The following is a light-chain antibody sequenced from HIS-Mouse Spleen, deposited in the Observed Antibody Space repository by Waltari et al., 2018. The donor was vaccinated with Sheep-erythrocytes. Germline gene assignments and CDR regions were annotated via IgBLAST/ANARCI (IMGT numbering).Light chain of an antibody. V-gene: IGLV2-23*01. Sequence: QSALTQPASVSGSPGQSITISSTGTSSDVGSYNLVSWYQQHPGKAPKLMIYEGSKRPSGVSNRFSGSKSGNTASLTISGLQAEDEADYYCCSYAGSSTPWVFGGGTKLTVL. CDR1: SSDVGSYNL. J-gene: IGLJ3*02. CDR3: CSYAGSSTPWV. CDR2: EGS.